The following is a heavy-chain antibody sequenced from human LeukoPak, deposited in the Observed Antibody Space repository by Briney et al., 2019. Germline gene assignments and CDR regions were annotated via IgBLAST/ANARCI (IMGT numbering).Heavy chain of an antibody. CDR3: ARRASRDGLFDY. V-gene: IGHV4-59*08. D-gene: IGHD5-24*01. CDR2: IYYSGST. J-gene: IGHJ4*02. Sequence: SETLFLTCTVSGGSISSYYWSWIRQPPGKGLEWIGYIYYSGSTNYNPSLKSRVTISVDTSKNQFSLKLSSVTAADTAVYYCARRASRDGLFDYWGQGTLVTVSS. CDR1: GGSISSYY.